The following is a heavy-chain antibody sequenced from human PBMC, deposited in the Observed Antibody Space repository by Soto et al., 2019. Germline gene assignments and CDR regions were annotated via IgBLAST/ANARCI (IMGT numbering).Heavy chain of an antibody. Sequence: QVQLVQSGAEVKKPGSSVKVSCKASGGTFSSYAISWVRQAPGQGLEWMGGIIPIFGTANYAQKFQGRVTITADESTSTAYMELSSLRSEDTAVYYCARDPGADYVTTRYYYGMDVWGQGTTVTVSS. CDR3: ARDPGADYVTTRYYYGMDV. V-gene: IGHV1-69*01. CDR2: IIPIFGTA. D-gene: IGHD4-17*01. J-gene: IGHJ6*02. CDR1: GGTFSSYA.